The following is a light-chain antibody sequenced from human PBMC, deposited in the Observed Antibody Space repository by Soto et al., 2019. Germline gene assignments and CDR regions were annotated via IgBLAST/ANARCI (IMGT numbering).Light chain of an antibody. CDR1: QNVYNN. V-gene: IGKV3-15*01. CDR2: VAS. CDR3: QQYNNWPPWT. Sequence: EIVMTQSPATLSVSPGESVTLSCRASQNVYNNLAWYQQKPGQAPRLLIYVASTRATGIPARFSGSGSGTEFTLTISSLQSEDGAVYYCQQYNNWPPWTFGQGTKVEIK. J-gene: IGKJ1*01.